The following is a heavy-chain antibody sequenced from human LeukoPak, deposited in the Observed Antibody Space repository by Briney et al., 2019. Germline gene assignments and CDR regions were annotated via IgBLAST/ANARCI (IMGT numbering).Heavy chain of an antibody. CDR3: ARDDNYGSDY. J-gene: IGHJ4*02. CDR1: GFXFRNYW. D-gene: IGHD3-10*01. CDR2: INLDGSEK. Sequence: GGSLRLSCAASGFXFRNYWISWVRQAPGKGLEWVANINLDGSEKYYAGSVKGRFTISRDNAKNSLYLQVNTLRADDTAVYYCARDDNYGSDYWGQGTLVTVSS. V-gene: IGHV3-7*04.